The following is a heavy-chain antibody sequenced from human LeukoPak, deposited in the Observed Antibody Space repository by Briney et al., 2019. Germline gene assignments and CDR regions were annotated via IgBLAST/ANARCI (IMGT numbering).Heavy chain of an antibody. D-gene: IGHD4-17*01. Sequence: GESLKISCKGSGYRFTSHWIGWVRQMPGKGLEWMGIVYPGDSDTRYSPSIQGQVTISVDKSISTTYLQWSSLKASDTAMYYCASLYGDYCVWGQGTLVTVSS. CDR1: GYRFTSHW. CDR2: VYPGDSDT. V-gene: IGHV5-51*01. J-gene: IGHJ4*02. CDR3: ASLYGDYCV.